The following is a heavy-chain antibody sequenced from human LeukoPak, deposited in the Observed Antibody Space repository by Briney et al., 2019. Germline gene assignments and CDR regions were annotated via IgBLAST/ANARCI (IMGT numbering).Heavy chain of an antibody. D-gene: IGHD3-10*01. V-gene: IGHV1-2*02. J-gene: IGHJ4*02. Sequence: ASVKVSCKASGYTFTGYYTHWVRQAPGQGLEWMGWINPNSGGTNYAQKFQGRVTMTRDTSISTAYMELSRLRSDDTAVYYCAEECDYSPGHKFDLWGQGTLVTVSS. CDR1: GYTFTGYY. CDR3: AEECDYSPGHKFDL. CDR2: INPNSGGT.